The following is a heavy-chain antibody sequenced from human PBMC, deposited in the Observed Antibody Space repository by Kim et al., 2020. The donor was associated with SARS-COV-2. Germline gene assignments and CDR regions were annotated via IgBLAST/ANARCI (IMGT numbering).Heavy chain of an antibody. J-gene: IGHJ4*02. CDR2: IYYSGNT. V-gene: IGHV4-39*01. Sequence: SETLSLTCTVSGGSISSTSYYWGWIRQPPGKGLEWVGSIYYSGNTYSNPSLKSRLTLSVDTSTNQFSLKLTSVTAADTAVYYCARTPRGTYPYHFDYWGQGTLVTVSS. CDR1: GGSISSTSYY. CDR3: ARTPRGTYPYHFDY. D-gene: IGHD3-16*02.